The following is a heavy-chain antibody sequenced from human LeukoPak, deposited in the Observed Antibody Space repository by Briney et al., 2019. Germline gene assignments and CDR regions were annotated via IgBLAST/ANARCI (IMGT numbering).Heavy chain of an antibody. CDR3: ASGFSGSTSDGDY. CDR2: ISGSGGST. V-gene: IGHV3-23*01. Sequence: PGGSLRLSCAASGFTFSSYAMGWVRQTPGKGLEWVSSISGSGGSTYYADSVKGRFTISRDNSKNTLYLQMNSLRAEDTAVYYCASGFSGSTSDGDYWGQGTLVTVSS. J-gene: IGHJ4*02. D-gene: IGHD3-10*01. CDR1: GFTFSSYA.